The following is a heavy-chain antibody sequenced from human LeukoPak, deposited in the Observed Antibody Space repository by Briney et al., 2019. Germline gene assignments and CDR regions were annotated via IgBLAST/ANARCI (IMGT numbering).Heavy chain of an antibody. CDR1: GVSISDYY. Sequence: SETLSLTCTVSGVSISDYYWSWIRQPAGKGLEWIGRFYNSGNTNYNPSLKSRLTMSLDTSENQFSLKLSSVTAADTAVYYRAREGKEFDSIGSRYFYYYMDVWGKGTTVTVSS. V-gene: IGHV4-4*07. D-gene: IGHD3-9*01. CDR2: FYNSGNT. CDR3: AREGKEFDSIGSRYFYYYMDV. J-gene: IGHJ6*03.